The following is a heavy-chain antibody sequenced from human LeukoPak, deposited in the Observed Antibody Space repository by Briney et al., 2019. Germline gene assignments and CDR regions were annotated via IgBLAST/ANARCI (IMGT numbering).Heavy chain of an antibody. V-gene: IGHV3-7*01. Sequence: GGPLRLSCAVSGFTFSNYWMNGFRQAPGKGLEWVANKKQDGSEKYYVDSVKGRFTISRDNAKNSLYLQMNSLRAEDTAVYYCARDSSSSGWFGYLDYWGQGTLVTVSS. J-gene: IGHJ4*02. CDR2: KKQDGSEK. D-gene: IGHD6-19*01. CDR1: GFTFSNYW. CDR3: ARDSSSSGWFGYLDY.